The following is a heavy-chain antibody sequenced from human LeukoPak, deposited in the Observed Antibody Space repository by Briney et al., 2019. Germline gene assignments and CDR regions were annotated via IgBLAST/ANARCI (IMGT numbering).Heavy chain of an antibody. D-gene: IGHD3-10*01. CDR2: INTSDSYSSI. Sequence: KPGGSLRLSCAASGFTFSDFYMSWIRQAPGKGLEWVSFINTSDSYSSIHYADSVKGRFTVSRDNAKNSLYLQMNSLRAEDTAVYYCARDPRVLRITMVRELSDAFDIWGQGTMVTVSS. CDR3: ARDPRVLRITMVRELSDAFDI. V-gene: IGHV3-11*04. CDR1: GFTFSDFY. J-gene: IGHJ3*02.